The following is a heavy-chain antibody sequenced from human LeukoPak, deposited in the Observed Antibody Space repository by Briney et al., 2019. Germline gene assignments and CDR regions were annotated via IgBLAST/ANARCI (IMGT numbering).Heavy chain of an antibody. D-gene: IGHD2-2*01. Sequence: GGSLRHSCSASGFTFSSLAMNWVRQVPGKGLEYVSAITSNGVGTYYADSVKGRFTISRDNSKNTLYLQMSSLRAEDTAVYYCLKGRCSGSSCNGGQFWRRGTLVTVSS. CDR2: ITSNGVGT. V-gene: IGHV3-64D*06. J-gene: IGHJ4*02. CDR1: GFTFSSLA. CDR3: LKGRCSGSSCNGGQF.